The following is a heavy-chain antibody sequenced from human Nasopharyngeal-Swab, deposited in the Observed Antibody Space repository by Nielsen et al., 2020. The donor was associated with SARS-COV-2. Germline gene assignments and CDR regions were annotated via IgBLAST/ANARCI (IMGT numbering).Heavy chain of an antibody. Sequence: GESLKISCAPSGFTISGYWMHWVRQTPEKGLVWVSRINVDGSTTNYADSVKGRFTISRDNARNTLSLQMNSLRIEDTAVYYCETAGNYRFDFWGQGTQVTVSS. J-gene: IGHJ4*02. D-gene: IGHD3-16*02. CDR2: INVDGSTT. CDR1: GFTISGYW. V-gene: IGHV3-74*01. CDR3: ETAGNYRFDF.